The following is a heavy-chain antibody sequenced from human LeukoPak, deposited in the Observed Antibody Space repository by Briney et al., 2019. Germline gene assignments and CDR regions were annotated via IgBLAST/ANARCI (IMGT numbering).Heavy chain of an antibody. CDR2: IHYSGST. D-gene: IGHD1-1*01. CDR1: GGSISSYY. J-gene: IGHJ6*03. CDR3: ARVSWFPGTSYYYMDV. Sequence: SETLSLTCTVSGGSISSYYWSWIRQPPGKGLVWIGYIHYSGSTNYNPSLKSRVTISVDTSKDQFSLKLSSVTAADTAVYYCARVSWFPGTSYYYMDVWGKGTTVTVSS. V-gene: IGHV4-59*01.